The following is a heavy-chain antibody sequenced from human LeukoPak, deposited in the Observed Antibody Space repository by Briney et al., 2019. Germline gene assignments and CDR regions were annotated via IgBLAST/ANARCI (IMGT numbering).Heavy chain of an antibody. Sequence: ASVKVSCKASGYTFTGYYMHWVRQAPGQGLEWMGWISPNSGNTGFAQKFQDRVSMTRDTSINTAYMELTSLRSGDTAVYYCARATPGGLHGYSFDYWGQGTVVTVSS. D-gene: IGHD5-24*01. CDR1: GYTFTGYY. CDR3: ARATPGGLHGYSFDY. CDR2: ISPNSGNT. J-gene: IGHJ4*02. V-gene: IGHV1-8*02.